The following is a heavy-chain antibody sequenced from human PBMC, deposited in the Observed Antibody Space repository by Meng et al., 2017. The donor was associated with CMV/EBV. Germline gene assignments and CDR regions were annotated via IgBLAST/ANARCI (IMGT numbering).Heavy chain of an antibody. Sequence: SISSSSYYWGWIRQPPGKGLEWIGSIYYSGSTYYNPSLKSRVTISVDTSKNQFSLKLSSVTAADTAVYYCARVRGDIVVVPATNRFDPWGQGTLVTVSS. V-gene: IGHV4-39*07. CDR2: IYYSGST. J-gene: IGHJ5*02. D-gene: IGHD2-2*01. CDR1: SISSSSYY. CDR3: ARVRGDIVVVPATNRFDP.